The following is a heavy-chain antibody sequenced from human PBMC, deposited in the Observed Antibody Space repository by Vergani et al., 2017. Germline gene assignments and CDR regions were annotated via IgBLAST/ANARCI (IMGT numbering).Heavy chain of an antibody. J-gene: IGHJ4*02. V-gene: IGHV3-21*01. CDR2: ISSSSSYI. CDR1: GFTFSSYS. Sequence: EVQLVESGGGLDKPGGSLRLSCAASGFTFSSYSMNWVRQAPGKGLEWVSSISSSSSYIYYADSVKGRFTISRDNAKNSLYLQMNSLRAEDTAVYYCARVSAYCGGDCSRDYWGQGTLVTVSS. D-gene: IGHD2-21*02. CDR3: ARVSAYCGGDCSRDY.